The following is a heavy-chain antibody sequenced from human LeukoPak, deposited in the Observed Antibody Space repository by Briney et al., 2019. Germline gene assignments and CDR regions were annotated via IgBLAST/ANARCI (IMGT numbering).Heavy chain of an antibody. V-gene: IGHV1-46*01. CDR1: GYTFTSYY. CDR3: TRPKDSGSHLFLFDY. J-gene: IGHJ4*02. CDR2: INPSDGST. Sequence: ASVKVSCKASGYTFTSYYMHWVRQAPGQGLEWMGIINPSDGSTNYAQKFQGGVTMTRDRSRSTVYLELSSLRSEDTAVYYCTRPKDSGSHLFLFDYWGQGTLVTVSS. D-gene: IGHD1-26*01.